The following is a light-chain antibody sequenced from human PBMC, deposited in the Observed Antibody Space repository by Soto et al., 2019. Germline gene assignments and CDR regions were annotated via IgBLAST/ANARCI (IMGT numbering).Light chain of an antibody. CDR1: SSDVGGYSY. CDR2: EVS. Sequence: LTQPPSASGSPGQSVTISCTGTSSDVGGYSYVSWYQQHPGKAPKLMIYEVSKRPSGVPDRFSGSKSGNTASLTVSGLQAEDEADYYCSSYAGSNNVFGTGTKVTVL. CDR3: SSYAGSNNV. V-gene: IGLV2-8*01. J-gene: IGLJ1*01.